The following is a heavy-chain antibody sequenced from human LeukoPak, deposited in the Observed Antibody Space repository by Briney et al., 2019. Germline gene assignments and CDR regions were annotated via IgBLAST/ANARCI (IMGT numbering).Heavy chain of an antibody. V-gene: IGHV4-61*08. CDR2: IYHSGST. D-gene: IGHD6-6*01. J-gene: IGHJ1*01. CDR1: GGSISSGDYY. CDR3: ARGGAARLHFQN. Sequence: PSETLSLTCTVSGGSISSGDYYWSWIRQPPGKGLEWIGYIYHSGSTNYNPSLQSRVTISVDTSKNQFSLNLNSVTAADTAVYYCARGGAARLHFQNWGQGTLVTVSS.